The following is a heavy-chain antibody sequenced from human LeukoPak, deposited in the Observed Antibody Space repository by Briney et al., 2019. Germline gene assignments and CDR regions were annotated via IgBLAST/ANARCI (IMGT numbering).Heavy chain of an antibody. CDR3: ARALKKLGGRAFDI. CDR2: INPNSGGT. CDR1: GYTFTGYY. Sequence: ASVKVSCKASGYTFTGYYMHWVRQAPGQGLEWMGWINPNSGGTNYAQKFQGRVTMTRDTSISTAYMELSRLRSDDTAVYYCARALKKLGGRAFDIWGQGTMVTVSS. V-gene: IGHV1-2*02. J-gene: IGHJ3*02. D-gene: IGHD7-27*01.